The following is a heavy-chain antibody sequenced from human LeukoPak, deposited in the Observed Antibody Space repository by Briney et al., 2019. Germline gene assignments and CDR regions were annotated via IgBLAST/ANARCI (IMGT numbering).Heavy chain of an antibody. V-gene: IGHV1-18*01. CDR2: ISGYNGKT. Sequence: GASVKVSCKASGYTFINYGLSWMRQAPGQGLEWMGWISGYNGKTKYAQRLQGRVTMTTDTSTSTAYMELRSLRSDDTAVYYCAREYGSRGLYYFDYWGQGTLVTVSS. J-gene: IGHJ4*02. CDR1: GYTFINYG. CDR3: AREYGSRGLYYFDY. D-gene: IGHD3-10*01.